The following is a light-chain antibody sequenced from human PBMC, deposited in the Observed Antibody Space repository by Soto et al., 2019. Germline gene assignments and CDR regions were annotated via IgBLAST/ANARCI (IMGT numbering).Light chain of an antibody. J-gene: IGKJ3*01. CDR3: QQLNSYPPFT. CDR1: QGISSY. V-gene: IGKV1-9*01. CDR2: AAS. Sequence: IQLTQSPPSLSASVGDRVTITCRASQGISSYLAWYQQKPGKAPKLLIYAASTLQSGVPSRFSGSGSGTDFTLTISSLQPEDFATYYCQQLNSYPPFTFGPGTKVDIK.